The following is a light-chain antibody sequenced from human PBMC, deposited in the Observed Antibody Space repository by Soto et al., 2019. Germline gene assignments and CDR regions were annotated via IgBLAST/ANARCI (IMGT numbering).Light chain of an antibody. CDR1: QSFLYSSNNKNY. CDR2: WAS. CDR3: QQYYSAWT. Sequence: DIVITPSPASLAVSLGERATINCKSSQSFLYSSNNKNYLAWYQQKPGQPPKLLIYWASTRESGVPDRFSGSGSGTDFTLTISSLQAEDVTVYYCQQYYSAWTFGQGTKVDIK. J-gene: IGKJ1*01. V-gene: IGKV4-1*01.